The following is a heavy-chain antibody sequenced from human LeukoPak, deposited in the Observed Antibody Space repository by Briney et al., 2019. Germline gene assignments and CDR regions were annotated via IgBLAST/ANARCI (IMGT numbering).Heavy chain of an antibody. CDR1: GFTFSSYS. Sequence: PGGSLRLSCAASGFTFSSYSMNWVRQAPGKGPGWGSYISSSSSTIYYADSVKGRFTISRDNAKTSLYLQMNSLRAEDTAVYYCARDLVRGLVRLGDFDYWGQGTLVTVSS. V-gene: IGHV3-48*01. J-gene: IGHJ4*02. CDR3: ARDLVRGLVRLGDFDY. CDR2: ISSSSSTI. D-gene: IGHD6-19*01.